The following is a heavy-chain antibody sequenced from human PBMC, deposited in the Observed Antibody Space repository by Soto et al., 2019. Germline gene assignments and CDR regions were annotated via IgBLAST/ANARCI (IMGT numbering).Heavy chain of an antibody. CDR1: GGSFSGYY. Sequence: QVQLQQWGAGLLKPSETLSLTCAVYGGSFSGYYWSWIRQPPGKGLEWIGEINHSGSTNYNPSLKSRVTISVDTSKNQFSLKLSSVTAADTAVYYCASRKGSGSYYKKGYYYYGMDVWGQGTTVTVSS. J-gene: IGHJ6*02. CDR3: ASRKGSGSYYKKGYYYYGMDV. V-gene: IGHV4-34*01. CDR2: INHSGST. D-gene: IGHD3-10*01.